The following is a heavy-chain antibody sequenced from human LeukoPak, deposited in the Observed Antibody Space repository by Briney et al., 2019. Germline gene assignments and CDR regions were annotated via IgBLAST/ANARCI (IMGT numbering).Heavy chain of an antibody. Sequence: SETLSLTCTVSGGSISSGDYYWSWIRQPPGKGLEWIGYIYYSGSTYYNPSLKSRVTISVDTSKNQFSLKLSSVTAADTAVYYCARASVTTWSCYYYYMDVWGKGTTVTVSS. D-gene: IGHD4-11*01. CDR2: IYYSGST. V-gene: IGHV4-30-4*08. CDR1: GGSISSGDYY. CDR3: ARASVTTWSCYYYYMDV. J-gene: IGHJ6*03.